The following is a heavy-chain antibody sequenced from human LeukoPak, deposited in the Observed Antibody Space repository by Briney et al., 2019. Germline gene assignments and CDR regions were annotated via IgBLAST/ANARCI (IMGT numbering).Heavy chain of an antibody. CDR2: IYSGGST. CDR1: GFTVSSNY. V-gene: IGHV3-53*01. CDR3: AQGATALDAFDI. J-gene: IGHJ3*02. Sequence: GESLNISCAASGFTVSSNYMSWVRQAPGKGLEWVSVIYSGGSTYYADSVKGRFTISRDNSKNTLYLQMNSLRAEDTAVYYCAQGATALDAFDIWGQGTMVTVSS. D-gene: IGHD4/OR15-4a*01.